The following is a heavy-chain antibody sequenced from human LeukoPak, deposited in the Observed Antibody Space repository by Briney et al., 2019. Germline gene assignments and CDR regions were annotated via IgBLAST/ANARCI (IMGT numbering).Heavy chain of an antibody. Sequence: PGGSLRLSCAASGFTFTNAWMTWVRQAPGKGLECVGRIKSKGDGDTTDYDARVNGRFFMSSDDAEATLYLQMTSPKADDTVVYYCATDLGINLIRGVIVHWGQGALVTVSS. D-gene: IGHD3-10*01. V-gene: IGHV3-15*01. CDR1: GFTFTNAW. CDR2: IKSKGDGDTT. J-gene: IGHJ1*01. CDR3: ATDLGINLIRGVIVH.